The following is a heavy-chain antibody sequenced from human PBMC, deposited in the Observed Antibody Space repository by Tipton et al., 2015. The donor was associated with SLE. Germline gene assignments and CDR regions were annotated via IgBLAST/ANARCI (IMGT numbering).Heavy chain of an antibody. Sequence: QLVQSGAEVKEPGASVRISCKTSGYTFTDHFIHWVRQAPGQGLERMGIINSRDGGTTYAQRFQGRVAITADTSKDTALMELNSLRSDGAGVFYVAKGFYYYFDVWGKGTAVTVSS. V-gene: IGHV1-46*01. CDR2: INSRDGGT. CDR3: AKGFYYYFDV. CDR1: GYTFTDHF. J-gene: IGHJ6*03.